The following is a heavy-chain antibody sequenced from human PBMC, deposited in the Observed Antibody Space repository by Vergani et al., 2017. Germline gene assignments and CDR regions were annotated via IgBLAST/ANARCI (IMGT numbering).Heavy chain of an antibody. CDR2: INPSGGHT. CDR1: GYTFSNYY. D-gene: IGHD6-19*01. V-gene: IGHV1-46*01. J-gene: IGHJ4*02. CDR3: ARVSPGDNSGWEPFDY. Sequence: QVQVVQSGAEVKKSGASVKVSCKTSGYTFSNYYMHWVRQAPGQGLEWMGIINPSGGHTNYAQKFKGRVTMTRDTSTSTVYMEMNNLRSEDTAVYYCARVSPGDNSGWEPFDYWGQGTLVTVSS.